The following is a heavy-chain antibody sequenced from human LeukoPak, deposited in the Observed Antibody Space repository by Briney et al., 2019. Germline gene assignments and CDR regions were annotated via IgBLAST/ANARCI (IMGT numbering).Heavy chain of an antibody. Sequence: GGSVRLSCAASGFTFSSYSMNWVRQAPGKGLEWVSSISSSSSYIYYADSVKGRFTISRDNAKNSLYLQMNSLRAEDTAVYYCARGGDILTGLSDYWGQGTLVTVSS. V-gene: IGHV3-21*01. CDR1: GFTFSSYS. D-gene: IGHD3-9*01. J-gene: IGHJ4*02. CDR3: ARGGDILTGLSDY. CDR2: ISSSSSYI.